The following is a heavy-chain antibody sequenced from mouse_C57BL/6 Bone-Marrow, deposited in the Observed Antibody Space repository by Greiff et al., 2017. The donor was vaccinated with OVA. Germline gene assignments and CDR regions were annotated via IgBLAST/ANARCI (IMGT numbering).Heavy chain of an antibody. Sequence: VQLQQPGAELLKPGASVKLSCKASGYTFTSYWMHWVKQRPGQGLEWIGMIHPNSGSTNYNEKFKSKATLTVDKSSSTAYMQLSSLTSEDSAVYYCAREGLRRTWFAYWGQGSLVTVSA. CDR1: GYTFTSYW. D-gene: IGHD2-4*01. J-gene: IGHJ3*01. V-gene: IGHV1-64*01. CDR2: IHPNSGST. CDR3: AREGLRRTWFAY.